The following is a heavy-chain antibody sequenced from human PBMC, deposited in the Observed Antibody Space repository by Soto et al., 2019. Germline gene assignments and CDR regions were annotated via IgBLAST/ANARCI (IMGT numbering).Heavy chain of an antibody. J-gene: IGHJ3*02. D-gene: IGHD6-13*01. CDR1: GFTVSSNY. CDR2: IYSGGST. CDR3: ATGGYSSSLYAFDI. Sequence: GGSLRLSCAASGFTVSSNYMSWVRQAPGKGLEWVSVIYSGGSTYYADSVKGRFTISRYNSKNTLYLQMNSLRAEDTAVYYCATGGYSSSLYAFDIWGQGTMVTVSS. V-gene: IGHV3-53*01.